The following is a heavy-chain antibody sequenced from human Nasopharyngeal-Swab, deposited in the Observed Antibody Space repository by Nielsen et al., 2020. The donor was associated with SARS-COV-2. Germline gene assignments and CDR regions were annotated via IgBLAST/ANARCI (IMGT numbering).Heavy chain of an antibody. Sequence: GESLKISCQGSGYSFTSYWIGWVRQMPGKGLEWMGSIYPGDSDTRYSPSFEGQVTISADKTITTAYLQGSSLKDSDTAMYYCVAGGTSGWRTWGYWGQGTLVTVSS. D-gene: IGHD6-19*01. CDR3: VAGGTSGWRTWGY. CDR1: GYSFTSYW. J-gene: IGHJ4*02. CDR2: IYPGDSDT. V-gene: IGHV5-51*01.